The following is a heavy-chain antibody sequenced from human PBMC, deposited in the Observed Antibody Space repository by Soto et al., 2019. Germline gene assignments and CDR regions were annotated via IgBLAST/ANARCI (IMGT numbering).Heavy chain of an antibody. Sequence: EVHLLESGGGLVQPGGSVRLSCAASGFSFSSYAMVWVRQAPGKGLEWVSVISARGGSSYFADSVKGRFTISRDNSKNVLSLEMNSVRAEDTAIYFCAKGSIEYSASVDNWGQGTLVLVSS. CDR2: ISARGGSS. CDR3: AKGSIEYSASVDN. D-gene: IGHD5-12*01. J-gene: IGHJ4*02. CDR1: GFSFSSYA. V-gene: IGHV3-23*01.